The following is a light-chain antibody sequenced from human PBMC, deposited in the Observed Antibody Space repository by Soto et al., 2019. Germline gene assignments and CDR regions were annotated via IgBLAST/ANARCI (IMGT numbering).Light chain of an antibody. CDR2: AAS. CDR3: QQSYSTPKT. CDR1: QSISSY. V-gene: IGKV1-39*01. J-gene: IGKJ1*01. Sequence: DIQMTQSPSSLSASVGDRVTITCRASQSISSYLNWYQQKPGKAPKLLIYAASSLQSGVTSRFSGSGSGTDFTITISSLQPEDFATYYCQQSYSTPKTFGQGTKVEIK.